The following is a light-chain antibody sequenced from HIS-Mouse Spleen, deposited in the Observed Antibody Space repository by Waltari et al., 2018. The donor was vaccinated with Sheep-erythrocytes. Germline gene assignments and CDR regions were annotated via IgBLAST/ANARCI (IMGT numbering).Light chain of an antibody. V-gene: IGLV2-11*01. CDR3: CSYAGSYNHV. J-gene: IGLJ1*01. CDR1: SSHVGGYNY. Sequence: QSALTQPRSVSGSPGQSVTIPCTGTSSHVGGYNYVPWYQQHPGKAPKLMIYDVSKRPSGVPDRFSGSKSGNTASLTISGLQAEDEADYYCCSYAGSYNHVFATGTKVTVL. CDR2: DVS.